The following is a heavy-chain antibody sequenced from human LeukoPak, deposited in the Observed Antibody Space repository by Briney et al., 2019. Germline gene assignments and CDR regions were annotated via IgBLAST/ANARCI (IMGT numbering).Heavy chain of an antibody. D-gene: IGHD5-12*01. Sequence: PGGSLRLSCAASGFTVSTNYMSWVRQAPGKGLEWVSLIYVGGGTLYADSVKGRFTIFRENSKNMLYLQMNSLRSDDTAVYYCATRPSGYDMPYFDYWGQGTLVTVSS. J-gene: IGHJ4*02. CDR1: GFTVSTNY. V-gene: IGHV3-66*01. CDR3: ATRPSGYDMPYFDY. CDR2: IYVGGGT.